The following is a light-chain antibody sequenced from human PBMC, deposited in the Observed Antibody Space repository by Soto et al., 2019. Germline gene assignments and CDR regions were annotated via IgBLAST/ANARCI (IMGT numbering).Light chain of an antibody. Sequence: VVLTQSPLSLPVTLGQPASSSCRYSHSLVYSNGHTYLHWFQQRPGQAPRRLIYKAFNRASGVPDRFSGSGSGTDFTLRISGVESEDVGVYYCLQGTNWPPTFGQGTKVEI. CDR2: KAF. CDR3: LQGTNWPPT. J-gene: IGKJ1*01. V-gene: IGKV2-30*01. CDR1: HSLVYSNGHTY.